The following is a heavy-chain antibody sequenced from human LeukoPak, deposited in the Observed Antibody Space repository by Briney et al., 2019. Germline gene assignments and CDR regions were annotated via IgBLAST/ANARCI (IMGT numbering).Heavy chain of an antibody. CDR2: IGTDGSYI. V-gene: IGHV3-21*01. J-gene: IGHJ4*02. CDR1: GFTFSSHN. D-gene: IGHD5-12*01. CDR3: ARGKGSESGYDYFLDY. Sequence: GGSLRLSCAASGFTFSSHNMNWVRQAPMKGLEWVSSIGTDGSYIYYADSVQGRFTISRDNAKNSLYLQMNSLTAEDTAVYYCARGKGSESGYDYFLDYWGQGTLVTVSS.